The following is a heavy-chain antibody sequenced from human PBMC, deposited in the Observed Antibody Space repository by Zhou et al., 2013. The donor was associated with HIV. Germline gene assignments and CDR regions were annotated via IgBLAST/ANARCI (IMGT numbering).Heavy chain of an antibody. V-gene: IGHV4-61*09. Sequence: QVQLQESGPGLVKPSQTLSLTCAVSGGSISSGNYYWSWIRQPAGKGLEWIGHIYASGSTKYNPSLKSRVTISIDTSKNQFSLKLRNVTAADTAVYYCATLVAARDYYYYMDVWGQRDHGHRLL. D-gene: IGHD6-13*01. CDR3: ATLVAARDYYYYMDV. J-gene: IGHJ6*03. CDR2: IYASGST. CDR1: GGSISSGNYY.